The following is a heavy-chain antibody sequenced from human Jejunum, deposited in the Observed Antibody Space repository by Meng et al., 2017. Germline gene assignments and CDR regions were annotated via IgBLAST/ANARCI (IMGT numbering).Heavy chain of an antibody. J-gene: IGHJ4*02. CDR3: ARDMPYSSGSFDF. D-gene: IGHD3-10*01. V-gene: IGHV1-3*01. CDR1: GFSFISYA. Sequence: VQLVQSGAGVKKPGAPVEGSCRASGFSFISYAIYWVRQAPGQSLEWMGWITAGNGNTKYSQKFKGRVTITRDTSASTAYMELSSLRFEDTAVYYCARDMPYSSGSFDFWGQGTLVTVSS. CDR2: ITAGNGNT.